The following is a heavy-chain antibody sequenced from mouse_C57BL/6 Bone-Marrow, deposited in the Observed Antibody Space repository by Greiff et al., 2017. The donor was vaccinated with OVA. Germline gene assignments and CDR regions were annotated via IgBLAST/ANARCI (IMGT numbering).Heavy chain of an antibody. D-gene: IGHD2-2*01. J-gene: IGHJ3*01. CDR3: ARSGYYGYSAWFAY. CDR2: IYPGSGNT. V-gene: IGHV1-66*01. CDR1: GYSFTSYY. Sequence: QVHVKQSGPELVKPGASVKISCKASGYSFTSYYIHWVKQRPGQGLEWIGWIYPGSGNTKYNEKFKGKATLTADTSSSTAYMQLSSLTSEDSAVYYCARSGYYGYSAWFAYWGQGTLVTVSA.